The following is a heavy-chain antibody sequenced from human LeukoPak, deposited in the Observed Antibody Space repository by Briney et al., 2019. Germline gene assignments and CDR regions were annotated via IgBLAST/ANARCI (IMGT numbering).Heavy chain of an antibody. CDR2: ISGSGGST. J-gene: IGHJ4*02. CDR1: GITFSSHA. D-gene: IGHD6-13*01. Sequence: GGSLRLSCAASGITFSSHAMSWVRQAPGKGLEWVSVISGSGGSTDYADSVKGRFTISRDNSKNTLYLQMNSLRADDTAVYYCAKDWGRYSSSWYYFDYWGQGTLVTVSS. V-gene: IGHV3-23*01. CDR3: AKDWGRYSSSWYYFDY.